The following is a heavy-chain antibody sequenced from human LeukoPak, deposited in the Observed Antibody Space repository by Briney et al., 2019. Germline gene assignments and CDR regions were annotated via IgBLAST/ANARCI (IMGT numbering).Heavy chain of an antibody. CDR3: ARGRLYYYDSSAYYRLRSSKSWFDP. D-gene: IGHD3-22*01. J-gene: IGHJ5*02. CDR2: INHSGST. Sequence: SETLSLTCAVYGGSFSGYYWSWIRQPPGKGLEWIGEINHSGSTNYNPSLKSRVTISVDTSKNQFSLKLSSVTAADTAVYYCARGRLYYYDSSAYYRLRSSKSWFDPWGQGTLVTVSS. CDR1: GGSFSGYY. V-gene: IGHV4-34*01.